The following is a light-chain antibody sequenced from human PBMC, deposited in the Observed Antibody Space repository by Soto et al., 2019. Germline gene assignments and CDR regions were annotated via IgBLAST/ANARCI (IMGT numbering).Light chain of an antibody. J-gene: IGLJ2*01. Sequence: QSALIQPPSVSGSPGQSVTISCTGTSSDVGSYDYVSWYQQHPGTVPKPMIYNVNTRPSGVPDRFSGSKSGTSASLAISGLQSEDEADYYCAAWDDTLNGVLFGGGTKLTVL. CDR3: AAWDDTLNGVL. CDR2: NVN. CDR1: SSDVGSYDY. V-gene: IGLV2-11*01.